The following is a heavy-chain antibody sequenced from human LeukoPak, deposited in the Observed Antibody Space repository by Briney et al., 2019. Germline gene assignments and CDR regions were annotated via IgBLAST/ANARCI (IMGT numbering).Heavy chain of an antibody. D-gene: IGHD3-22*01. CDR1: GYTFTGYY. J-gene: IGHJ4*02. Sequence: VSVKVSCKASGYTFTGYYMHWVRQAPGQGLEWMGWINPNSGGTNYAQKFQGRVTMTRDTSISTAYMELSRLRSDDTAVYYCARDYYDSSGYLRYWGQGTLVTVSS. CDR3: ARDYYDSSGYLRY. CDR2: INPNSGGT. V-gene: IGHV1-2*02.